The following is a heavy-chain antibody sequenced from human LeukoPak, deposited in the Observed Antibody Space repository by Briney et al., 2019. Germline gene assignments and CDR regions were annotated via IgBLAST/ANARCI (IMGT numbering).Heavy chain of an antibody. V-gene: IGHV4-59*10. Sequence: SETLSLTCAVYGGSFSGYYWSWIRQPAGKGLEWIGRIYTSGSTNYNPSLKSRVTMSVDTSKNQFSLKLSSVTAADTAVYYCARVPGIAVAGSYYYGMDVWGQGTTVTVS. CDR1: GGSFSGYY. D-gene: IGHD6-19*01. CDR3: ARVPGIAVAGSYYYGMDV. J-gene: IGHJ6*02. CDR2: IYTSGST.